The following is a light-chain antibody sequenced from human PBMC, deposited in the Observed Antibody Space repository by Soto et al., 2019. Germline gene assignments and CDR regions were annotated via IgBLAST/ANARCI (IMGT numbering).Light chain of an antibody. CDR1: QGIGYS. CDR2: DGS. V-gene: IGKV1-9*01. CDR3: HHLNSYPLG. Sequence: IQLTQSPSSLSASVGDRVTITCRASQGIGYSLAWYQQKPEKAPKLLIYDGSTLQSGVPSRFSGSWSGTDFTLTIGTLQPEDFATYYCHHLNSYPLGFGGGTKVEIK. J-gene: IGKJ4*01.